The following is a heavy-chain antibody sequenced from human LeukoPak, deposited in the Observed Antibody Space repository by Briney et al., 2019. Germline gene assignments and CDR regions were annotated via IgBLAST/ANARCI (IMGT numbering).Heavy chain of an antibody. J-gene: IGHJ3*02. CDR2: INSDGSST. CDR1: GFTFSSYW. Sequence: PGGSLRLSCAASGFTFSSYWMHWVRQAPGKVLVWVSRINSDGSSTSYADSVKGRFTISRDNAKNTLYLQMKSLRAEDTAVYYCAREPYSSGLDAFDIWGQGTMVTVSS. V-gene: IGHV3-74*01. CDR3: AREPYSSGLDAFDI. D-gene: IGHD6-19*01.